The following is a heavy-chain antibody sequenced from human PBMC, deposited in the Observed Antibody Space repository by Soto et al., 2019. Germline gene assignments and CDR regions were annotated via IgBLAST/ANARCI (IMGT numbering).Heavy chain of an antibody. D-gene: IGHD3-3*01. Sequence: PSETLSLTCAVYGGAFSGYYWSWIRQPPGKGLEWIGEINHSGSTNYNPSLKSRVTISVDTSKNQFSLKLSSVTAADTAVYYCARGFWSGYYYYGMAVWGQGTTVTVSS. J-gene: IGHJ6*02. CDR2: INHSGST. CDR3: ARGFWSGYYYYGMAV. CDR1: GGAFSGYY. V-gene: IGHV4-34*01.